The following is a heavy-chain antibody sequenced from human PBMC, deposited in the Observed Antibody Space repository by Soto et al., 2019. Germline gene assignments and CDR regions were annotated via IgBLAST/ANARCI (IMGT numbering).Heavy chain of an antibody. CDR3: ARELRYYDSSGYYPYFDY. D-gene: IGHD3-22*01. Sequence: PSETLSLTCTVSGGSISSYCWSWIRQPPGKGLEWIGYIYYSGSTNYNPSLKSRVTISVDTSKNQFSLKLSSLTAADTAVYYCARELRYYDSSGYYPYFDYWGQGTLVTVSS. J-gene: IGHJ4*02. CDR2: IYYSGST. CDR1: GGSISSYC. V-gene: IGHV4-59*01.